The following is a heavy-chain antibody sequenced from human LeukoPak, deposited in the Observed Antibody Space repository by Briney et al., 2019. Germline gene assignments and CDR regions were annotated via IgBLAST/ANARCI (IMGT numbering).Heavy chain of an antibody. V-gene: IGHV4-34*01. CDR1: GGSFSGYY. CDR3: ARRKGSSLRGYYYYYMDV. J-gene: IGHJ6*03. Sequence: PSETLSLTCAVYGGSFSGYYWSWIRQPPGKGLEWIGEINHSGSTNYNPSLKSRVTISVDTSKNQFSLKLSSVTAADTAVYYCARRKGSSLRGYYYYYMDVWGKGTTVTVSS. D-gene: IGHD3-10*01. CDR2: INHSGST.